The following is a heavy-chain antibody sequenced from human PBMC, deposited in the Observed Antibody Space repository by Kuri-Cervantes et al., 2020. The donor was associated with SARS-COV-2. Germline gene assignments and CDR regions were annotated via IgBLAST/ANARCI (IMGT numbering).Heavy chain of an antibody. CDR1: GYTFSAYY. J-gene: IGHJ5*02. CDR2: INSNTGAT. Sequence: ASVKVSCKASGYTFSAYYIHWIRQAPGQGLEWMGWINSNTGATTYAQKFQGRVSMARDTSTSTAYMELSSLRSEDTAVYYCARDRGPGQLLYSAFRWFDPWGQGTLVTVSS. D-gene: IGHD2-2*02. V-gene: IGHV1-2*02. CDR3: ARDRGPGQLLYSAFRWFDP.